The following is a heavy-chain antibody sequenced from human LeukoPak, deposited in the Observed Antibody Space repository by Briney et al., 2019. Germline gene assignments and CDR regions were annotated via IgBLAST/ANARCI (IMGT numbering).Heavy chain of an antibody. Sequence: PGGSLRLPCATSGFTFSSYAMSWVRQAPGKGLEWVSTVSGGGGSTWYADSVKGRFTISRDNSKNTLYLQMNSLRAEDTAVYYCATYVRGDFDYWGQGTLVTVSS. CDR3: ATYVRGDFDY. J-gene: IGHJ4*02. V-gene: IGHV3-23*01. CDR2: VSGGGGST. D-gene: IGHD3-10*02. CDR1: GFTFSSYA.